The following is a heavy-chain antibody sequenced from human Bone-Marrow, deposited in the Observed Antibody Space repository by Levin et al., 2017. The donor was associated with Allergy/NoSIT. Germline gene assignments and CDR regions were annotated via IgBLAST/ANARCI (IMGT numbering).Heavy chain of an antibody. CDR1: GGTFSSYA. V-gene: IGHV1-69*01. Sequence: KISCKASGGTFSSYAISWVRQAPGQGLEWMGGIIPIFGTANYAQKFQGRVTITADESTSTAYMELSSLRSEDTAVYYCATYSPYYYGSGRIQYYFDYWGQGTLVTVSS. J-gene: IGHJ4*02. CDR2: IIPIFGTA. CDR3: ATYSPYYYGSGRIQYYFDY. D-gene: IGHD3-10*01.